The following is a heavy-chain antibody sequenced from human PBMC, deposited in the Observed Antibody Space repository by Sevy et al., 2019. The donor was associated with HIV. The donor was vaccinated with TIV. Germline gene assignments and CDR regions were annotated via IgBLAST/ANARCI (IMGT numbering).Heavy chain of an antibody. CDR3: ARDRNNYDSTGYPKGMVV. D-gene: IGHD3-22*01. CDR2: ISGSNGDT. CDR1: GYTFIRYG. V-gene: IGHV1-18*01. J-gene: IGHJ6*02. Sequence: ASVKVSCKASGYTFIRYGISWVRQAPGQGLEWMGWISGSNGDTNYAQKVQGRVIMTTDTSTSTAYMELRSLRSDDTAVYYCARDRNNYDSTGYPKGMVVWGQGTTVTVSS.